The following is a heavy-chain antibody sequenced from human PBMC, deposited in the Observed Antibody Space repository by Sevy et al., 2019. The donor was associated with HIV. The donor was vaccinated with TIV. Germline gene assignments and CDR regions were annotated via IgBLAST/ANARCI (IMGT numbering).Heavy chain of an antibody. J-gene: IGHJ4*02. CDR2: IYYSGST. CDR1: GGSISSYY. Sequence: SETLSLTYTVSGGSISSYYWSWIRQPPGKGLEWIGYIYYSGSTNYNPSLKSRVTISVDTSKNQFSLKLSSVTAADTAVYYCARVPLSSGYLGPPEYYFDYWGQGTLVTVSS. V-gene: IGHV4-59*01. D-gene: IGHD3-22*01. CDR3: ARVPLSSGYLGPPEYYFDY.